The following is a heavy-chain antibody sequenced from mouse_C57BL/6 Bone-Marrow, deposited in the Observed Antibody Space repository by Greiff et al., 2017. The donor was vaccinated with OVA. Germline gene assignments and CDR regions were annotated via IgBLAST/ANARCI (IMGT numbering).Heavy chain of an antibody. CDR1: GFSINSDCY. CDR2: TFYSGIT. Sequence: EVKLVESGPSLVRPSQTLSLTCTVTGFSINSDCYWIWIRQFPGNKLEYIGYTFYSGITYYNPSLESRTYITRDTSKNQFSLKLSSVTTEDTATYYCARGNYYGSSYGAMDYWGQGTSVTVSS. D-gene: IGHD1-1*01. V-gene: IGHV3-3*01. CDR3: ARGNYYGSSYGAMDY. J-gene: IGHJ4*01.